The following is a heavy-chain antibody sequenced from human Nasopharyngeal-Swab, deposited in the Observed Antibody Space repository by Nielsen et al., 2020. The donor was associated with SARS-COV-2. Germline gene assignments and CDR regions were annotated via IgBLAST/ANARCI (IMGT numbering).Heavy chain of an antibody. J-gene: IGHJ4*02. D-gene: IGHD4-17*01. CDR3: TKQRGDDYGDLYYFDY. CDR1: GFTFSTSA. CDR2: ISGSGDCT. Sequence: GESLKISCAASGFTFSTSAMSWVRQVPGKGLEWVSAISGSGDCTYYADSVKGRFTISRDNSKNTLSLQMNSLRGEDTAIYHCTKQRGDDYGDLYYFDYWGQGTLVSVSS. V-gene: IGHV3-23*01.